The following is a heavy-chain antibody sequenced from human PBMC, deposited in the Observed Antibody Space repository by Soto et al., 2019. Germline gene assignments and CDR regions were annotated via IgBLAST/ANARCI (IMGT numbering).Heavy chain of an antibody. Sequence: GASVKVSCKASGFTFTSSAMQWVRQARGQSLEWMGWIIPIFGTANYAQKFQGRVTITADESTSTAYMELSSLRSEDTAVYYCARLTGYGTPRPDDAFDIWGQGTMVTVSS. CDR1: GFTFTSSA. CDR2: IIPIFGTA. V-gene: IGHV1-69*13. J-gene: IGHJ3*02. CDR3: ARLTGYGTPRPDDAFDI. D-gene: IGHD4-17*01.